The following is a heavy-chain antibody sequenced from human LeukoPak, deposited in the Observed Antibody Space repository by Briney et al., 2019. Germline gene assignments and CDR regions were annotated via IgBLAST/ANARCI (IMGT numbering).Heavy chain of an antibody. D-gene: IGHD2-2*01. V-gene: IGHV3-23*01. CDR1: GFTFSSYA. Sequence: GGSLRLSCAASGFTFSSYAMSWVRQAPGKGLEWVSAISGSGGSTYYADSVKGRFTISRDNSKNTLYLQMNSLRAEDTAVYYCAKDIVVVPAAMVGYYYYYGMGVWGKGTTVTVSS. CDR2: ISGSGGST. CDR3: AKDIVVVPAAMVGYYYYYGMGV. J-gene: IGHJ6*04.